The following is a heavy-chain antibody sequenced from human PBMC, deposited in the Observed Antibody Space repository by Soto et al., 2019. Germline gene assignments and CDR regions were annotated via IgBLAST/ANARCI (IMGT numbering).Heavy chain of an antibody. Sequence: GGSLRLSCAASGFTFSSYAMSWVRQAPGKGLGWVSAISGSGGSTYYADSVKGRFTISRDNSKNTLYLQMNSLRAEDTAVYYCAKGALYYDFWSGYLKFDPWGQGTLVTVSS. CDR3: AKGALYYDFWSGYLKFDP. V-gene: IGHV3-23*01. CDR1: GFTFSSYA. D-gene: IGHD3-3*01. J-gene: IGHJ5*02. CDR2: ISGSGGST.